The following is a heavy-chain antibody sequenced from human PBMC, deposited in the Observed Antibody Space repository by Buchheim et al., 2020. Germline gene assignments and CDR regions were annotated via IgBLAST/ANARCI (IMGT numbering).Heavy chain of an antibody. CDR2: ISGSGGST. CDR3: ARGVGAAGNVAY. J-gene: IGHJ4*02. V-gene: IGHV3-23*01. Sequence: EVQLLESGGGLVQPGGSLRLSCAASGFTFSSYAMSWVRQAPGKGLEWVSAISGSGGSTYYADSVKGRFTISRDNAKNSVYLEMNSLRAEDTAVYYCARGVGAAGNVAYWGQGTL. CDR1: GFTFSSYA. D-gene: IGHD6-13*01.